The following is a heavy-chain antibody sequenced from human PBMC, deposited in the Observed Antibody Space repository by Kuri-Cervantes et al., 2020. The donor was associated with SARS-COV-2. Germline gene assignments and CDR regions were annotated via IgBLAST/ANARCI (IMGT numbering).Heavy chain of an antibody. CDR2: IGTAGDT. CDR3: ARDGPSVGATANNWFDP. V-gene: IGHV3-13*01. D-gene: IGHD1-26*01. CDR1: GFTFSSYD. Sequence: GGSLRLSCAASGFTFSSYDMHWVRQATGKGLEWVSAIGTAGDTYYPGSVKGRFTISRENAKNSLYLQMNSLRAGDTAVYYCARDGPSVGATANNWFDPWGQGTLVTVSS. J-gene: IGHJ5*02.